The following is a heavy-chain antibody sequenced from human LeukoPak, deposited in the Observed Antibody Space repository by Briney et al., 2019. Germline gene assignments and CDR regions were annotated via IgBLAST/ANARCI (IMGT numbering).Heavy chain of an antibody. CDR2: INWNGGST. V-gene: IGHV3-20*04. D-gene: IGHD3-22*01. J-gene: IGHJ4*02. CDR1: GFTFDDYG. CDR3: ARDTYYEYYFDY. Sequence: GGSLRLSCAASGFTFDDYGMSWVRQAPGKGLEWVSGINWNGGSTGYADSVKGRFTISRDNSKNTLYLQMNSLRAEDTAVYYCARDTYYEYYFDYWGQGTLVTVSS.